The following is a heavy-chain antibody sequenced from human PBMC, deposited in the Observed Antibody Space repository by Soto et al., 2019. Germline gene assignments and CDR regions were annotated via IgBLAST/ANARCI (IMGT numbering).Heavy chain of an antibody. CDR3: ARRGPGTYFDY. CDR1: GFTFSSYA. Sequence: EVQLLESGGGLVQPGGSLRLSCAASGFTFSSYAMRWVRQAPGKGLEWVSAVSGSGGSTYYADSVKGRFTISRDNSKNTLYLRMNGLRAEDTAVYYCARRGPGTYFDYWGQGTLVTVSS. CDR2: VSGSGGST. D-gene: IGHD6-13*01. V-gene: IGHV3-23*01. J-gene: IGHJ4*02.